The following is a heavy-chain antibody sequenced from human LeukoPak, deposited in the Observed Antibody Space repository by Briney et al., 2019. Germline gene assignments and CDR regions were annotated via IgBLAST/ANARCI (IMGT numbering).Heavy chain of an antibody. CDR3: ARDRYSYGF. CDR2: IYYSGGT. D-gene: IGHD5-18*01. Sequence: SETLSLTCTVSGGSISSYYWSWIRQPPGKGLEWIGFIYYSGGTYHNPSLKSRVTMSVDTSKNQFSLNLRSVTAADTAVYYCARDRYSYGFWGQGILVTVSS. J-gene: IGHJ4*02. CDR1: GGSISSYY. V-gene: IGHV4-59*01.